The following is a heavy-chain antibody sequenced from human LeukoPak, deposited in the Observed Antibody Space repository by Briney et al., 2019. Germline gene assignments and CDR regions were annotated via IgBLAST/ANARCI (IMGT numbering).Heavy chain of an antibody. CDR3: ARGGYCSTTSCYEGSGEYYYGMDV. V-gene: IGHV3-64*02. J-gene: IGHJ6*04. CDR2: VSSNGDKT. D-gene: IGHD2-2*01. CDR1: GFTFSYFA. Sequence: PGGSLRLSCAASGFTFSYFAMHWVRQAPGKGLEYISAVSSNGDKTYYADSVKGRFSISRNNPKNTLYLQMGSLRAEDTAVYYCARGGYCSTTSCYEGSGEYYYGMDVWGRGPTVTVSS.